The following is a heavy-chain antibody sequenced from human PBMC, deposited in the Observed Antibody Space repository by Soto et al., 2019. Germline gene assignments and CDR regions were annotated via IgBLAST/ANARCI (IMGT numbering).Heavy chain of an antibody. CDR1: GGTFSSYS. CDR2: VIPILGMV. V-gene: IGHV1-69*08. CDR3: ARDYCGSTACHLRPYYYYMDV. J-gene: IGHJ6*03. D-gene: IGHD2-2*01. Sequence: QVQLVQSGAEVKRAGSSVKVSCKASGGTFSSYSITWVRQAPGQGLEWMGRVIPILGMVNYAHQFQGRVTIIADTSTSTAYMELSSLRSEDTAIYYCARDYCGSTACHLRPYYYYMDVWGKGTTVTVSS.